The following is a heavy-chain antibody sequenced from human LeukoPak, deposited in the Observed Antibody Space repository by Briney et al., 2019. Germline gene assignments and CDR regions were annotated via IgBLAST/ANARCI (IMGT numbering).Heavy chain of an antibody. D-gene: IGHD6-19*01. Sequence: ASVNVSCKASGYTFTTYGINWVRQAPGQGLEWMGWISGYNDNTKYAQNLQGRVTMTTDTSTSTAYMELRSLRSDDTAVYYCARDGKWLAEGWFDPWGQGTLVTVSS. CDR3: ARDGKWLAEGWFDP. CDR1: GYTFTTYG. V-gene: IGHV1-18*01. J-gene: IGHJ5*02. CDR2: ISGYNDNT.